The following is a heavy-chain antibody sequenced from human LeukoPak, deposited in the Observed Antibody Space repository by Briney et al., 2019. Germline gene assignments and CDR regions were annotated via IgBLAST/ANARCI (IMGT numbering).Heavy chain of an antibody. CDR1: GGSIIGYY. CDR3: TSYYCDGDCTHFDY. J-gene: IGHJ4*02. Sequence: SETLSLTCTVSGGSIIGYYWRWMRQPPGKEREGGGYIFYLRSTNSNPSLRSGGTISVDTTTNQFSLTLRSVTAAGTALYYCTSYYCDGDCTHFDYSGQGTL. D-gene: IGHD2-21*02. V-gene: IGHV4-59*08. CDR2: IFYLRST.